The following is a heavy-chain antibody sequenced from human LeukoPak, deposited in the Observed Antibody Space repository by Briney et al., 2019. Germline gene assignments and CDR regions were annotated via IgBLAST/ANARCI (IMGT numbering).Heavy chain of an antibody. D-gene: IGHD3-22*01. CDR2: IVVGSGNT. V-gene: IGHV1-58*02. CDR1: GFTFTSSA. Sequence: SVKVSCKASGFTFTSSAMQWVRQARGQRLEWIRWIVVGSGNTNYAQKFQERVTITRDMSTSTAYMELSSLRSEDTAVYYCAADAYDSSGYAEYWGQGTLVTVSS. J-gene: IGHJ4*02. CDR3: AADAYDSSGYAEY.